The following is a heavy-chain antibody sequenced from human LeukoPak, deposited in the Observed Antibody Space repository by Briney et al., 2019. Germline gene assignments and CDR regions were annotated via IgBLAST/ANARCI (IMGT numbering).Heavy chain of an antibody. D-gene: IGHD5-18*01. CDR2: IYYSGST. Sequence: SETLSLTCTVSGGSVSSGSYYWSWIRQPPGKGLKWIGYIYYSGSTNYNPSLKSRVTISVDTSKNQFSLKLSSVTAADTAVYYCARTDTAMVSFDYWGQGTLVTVSS. J-gene: IGHJ4*02. V-gene: IGHV4-61*01. CDR3: ARTDTAMVSFDY. CDR1: GGSVSSGSYY.